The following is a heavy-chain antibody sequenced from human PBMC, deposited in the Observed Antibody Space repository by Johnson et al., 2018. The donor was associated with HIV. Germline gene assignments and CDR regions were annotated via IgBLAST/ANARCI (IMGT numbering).Heavy chain of an antibody. J-gene: IGHJ3*02. Sequence: QVQLVESGGGVVQPGRSLRLSCSASGFTFSSHAMHWVRQAPGKGLEWVTFISHDGSNKYYADSVRGRFTISRDNSKNTLYLQMNSLRAEDTAVYYCAREGEGYSSSWYDAFDIWGQGTMVTVSS. CDR3: AREGEGYSSSWYDAFDI. D-gene: IGHD6-13*01. CDR2: ISHDGSNK. V-gene: IGHV3-30*04. CDR1: GFTFSSHA.